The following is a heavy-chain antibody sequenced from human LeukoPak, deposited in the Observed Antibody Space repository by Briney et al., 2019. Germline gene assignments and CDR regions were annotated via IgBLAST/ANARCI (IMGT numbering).Heavy chain of an antibody. CDR3: ARDPPSEYNSSRPLGY. J-gene: IGHJ4*02. V-gene: IGHV3-33*01. D-gene: IGHD6-6*01. CDR1: GFTFSSYG. CDR2: IWYDGSNK. Sequence: PGGSLRLSCAASGFTFSSYGMHWVRQAPGKGLEWVAVIWYDGSNKYYADSVKGRFTISRDNSKNTLYLQMNSLRAEDTAVYYCARDPPSEYNSSRPLGYWGQGTLVTVSS.